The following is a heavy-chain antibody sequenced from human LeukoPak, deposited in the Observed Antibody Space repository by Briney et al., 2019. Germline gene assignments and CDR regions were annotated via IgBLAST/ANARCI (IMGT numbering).Heavy chain of an antibody. CDR1: SGSITDYY. J-gene: IGHJ5*02. CDR2: IHTSGYT. D-gene: IGHD4-11*01. Sequence: SETLSLTCTVSSGSITDYYWSWIRQPPGKGLEWIGYIHTSGYTNYNPSLKSRVTISVDASKNQFSLNLSSVTAADTAVYYCARHLVDYIENWFTPGAREPWSPSPQ. V-gene: IGHV4-4*09. CDR3: ARHLVDYIENWFTP.